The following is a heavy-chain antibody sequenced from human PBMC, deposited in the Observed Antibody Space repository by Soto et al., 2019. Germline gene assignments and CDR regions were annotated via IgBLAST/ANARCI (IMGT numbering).Heavy chain of an antibody. V-gene: IGHV3-30-3*01. D-gene: IGHD3-3*01. CDR3: ARGGTIFGVVIPYYFDY. Sequence: GSLRLSCAASGFTFSSYAMHWVRQAPGKGLEWVAVISYDGSNKYYADSVKGRFTISRDNSKNTLYLQMNSLRAEDTAVYYCARGGTIFGVVIPYYFDYCGQLPLVTVSS. J-gene: IGHJ4*02. CDR2: ISYDGSNK. CDR1: GFTFSSYA.